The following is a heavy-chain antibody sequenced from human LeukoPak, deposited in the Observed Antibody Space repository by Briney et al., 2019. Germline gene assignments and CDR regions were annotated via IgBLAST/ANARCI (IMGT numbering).Heavy chain of an antibody. D-gene: IGHD2-15*01. CDR1: GGSISSGGYY. CDR3: AREQRDIGISDYFDY. J-gene: IGHJ4*02. Sequence: SETLSLTCTVSGGSISSGGYYWSWIRQPPGKGLEWIGYIYHSGSTYYNPSLKSRVALSVDTSKNQFSLKLSSVTAADTAVYYCAREQRDIGISDYFDYWGQGTLVTVSS. CDR2: IYHSGST. V-gene: IGHV4-30-2*01.